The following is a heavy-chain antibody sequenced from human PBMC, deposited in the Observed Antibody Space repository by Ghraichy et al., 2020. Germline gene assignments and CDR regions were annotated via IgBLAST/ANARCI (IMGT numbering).Heavy chain of an antibody. V-gene: IGHV4-61*01. CDR3: ARDVYNPFDY. D-gene: IGHD5-24*01. CDR2: IYYNGST. Sequence: SETLSLTCTVSGGSVSSGSYYWSWIRQPPGKGLEWIGYIYYNGSTNYSPSLKSRVTISVDTSKNQFSLKLTSVTAADTAVYYCARDVYNPFDYWGQGTLLTVSS. CDR1: GGSVSSGSYY. J-gene: IGHJ4*02.